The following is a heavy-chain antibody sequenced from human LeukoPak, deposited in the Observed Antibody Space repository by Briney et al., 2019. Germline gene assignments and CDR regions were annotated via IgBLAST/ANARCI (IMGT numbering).Heavy chain of an antibody. CDR2: IYTSGST. D-gene: IGHD3-9*01. J-gene: IGHJ5*02. CDR1: GGSISSGSYY. V-gene: IGHV4-61*02. Sequence: RTSETLSLTCTVSGGSISSGSYYWSWIRQPAGKGLEWIGRIYTSGSTNYNPSLKSRVTISVDTSKNQFSLKLSSVTAADTAVYYCARIVLRYFGFDPWGQGTLVTVSS. CDR3: ARIVLRYFGFDP.